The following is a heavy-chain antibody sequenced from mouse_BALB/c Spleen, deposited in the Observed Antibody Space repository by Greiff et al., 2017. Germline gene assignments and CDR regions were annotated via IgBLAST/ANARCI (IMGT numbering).Heavy chain of an antibody. V-gene: IGHV5-12-2*01. D-gene: IGHD2-12*01. CDR1: GFTFSSYT. CDR3: ARDDGYWYFDV. CDR2: ISNGGGST. J-gene: IGHJ1*01. Sequence: EVQVVESGGGLVQPGGSLKLSCAASGFTFSSYTMSWVRQTPEKRLEWVAYISNGGGSTYYPDTVKGRFTISRDNAKNTLYLQMSSLKSEDTAMYYCARDDGYWYFDVWGAGTTVTVSS.